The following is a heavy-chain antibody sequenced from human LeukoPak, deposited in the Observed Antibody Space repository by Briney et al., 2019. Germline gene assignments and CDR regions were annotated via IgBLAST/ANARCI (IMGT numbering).Heavy chain of an antibody. CDR2: VSGTGGST. CDR1: GFTFNNYG. J-gene: IGHJ4*02. CDR3: AREGYDFWSGYFRGLDH. V-gene: IGHV3-23*01. D-gene: IGHD3-3*01. Sequence: GGSLRLSCAASGFTFNNYGMSWVRQAPGKGLEWVSSVSGTGGSTYYADSVKGRFTISRDNSKNTLYLQMNSLRVDDTAVYYCAREGYDFWSGYFRGLDHWGQGTLVTVSS.